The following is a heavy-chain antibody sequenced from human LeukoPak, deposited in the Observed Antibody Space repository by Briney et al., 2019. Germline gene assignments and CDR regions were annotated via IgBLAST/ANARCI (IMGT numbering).Heavy chain of an antibody. CDR1: GFTFSSYS. J-gene: IGHJ4*02. D-gene: IGHD4-17*01. CDR3: ARDRRVTTVTLPFDY. CDR2: ISSSSSSYI. Sequence: GGSLRLSCAASGFTFSSYSMNWVRQAPGKGLEWVSSISSSSSSYIYYADSVKGRFIISRDNAKNSLYLQMNSLRAEDTAVYYCARDRRVTTVTLPFDYWGQGTLVTVSS. V-gene: IGHV3-21*01.